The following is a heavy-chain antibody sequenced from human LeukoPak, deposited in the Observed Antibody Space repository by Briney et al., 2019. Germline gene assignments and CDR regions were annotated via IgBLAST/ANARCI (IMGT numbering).Heavy chain of an antibody. CDR1: GYTLTELS. Sequence: GASVKVSCKVSGYTLTELSMHWVRQAPGKGLEWMGGFDPEDGETIYAQKFQGRVTMTRNTSISTAYMELSSLRSEDTAVYYCARAYSSGLIDYWGQGTLVTVSS. CDR2: FDPEDGET. CDR3: ARAYSSGLIDY. V-gene: IGHV1-24*01. J-gene: IGHJ4*02. D-gene: IGHD6-19*01.